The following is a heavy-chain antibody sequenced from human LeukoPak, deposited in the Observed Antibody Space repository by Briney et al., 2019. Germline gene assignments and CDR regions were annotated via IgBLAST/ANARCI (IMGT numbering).Heavy chain of an antibody. Sequence: PGGSLRLSCAASGFAFRSYTMNWVRLAPGKGLEWVSSISSTARYKYYADSVKGRFTISRDNANNSLSLEMDRLRAEDTAVYFCARDRGTLTLVDAFDIWGPGTTVTVSS. V-gene: IGHV3-21*01. J-gene: IGHJ3*02. CDR1: GFAFRSYT. D-gene: IGHD4-17*01. CDR3: ARDRGTLTLVDAFDI. CDR2: ISSTARYK.